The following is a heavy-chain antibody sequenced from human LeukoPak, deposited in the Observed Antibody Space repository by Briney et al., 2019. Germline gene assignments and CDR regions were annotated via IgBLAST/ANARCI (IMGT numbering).Heavy chain of an antibody. V-gene: IGHV7-4-1*02. CDR1: GYTFTSYA. CDR2: INTNTGNP. Sequence: GASVKVSCKASGYTFTSYAMKWVRQAPGQGLEWMGWINTNTGNPTYAQGFTGRFVFSLDTSVSTAYLQVSSLKAEDTAVYYCARAPYSGYDSSGYYFDYWGQGTLVSVSS. CDR3: ARAPYSGYDSSGYYFDY. J-gene: IGHJ4*02. D-gene: IGHD3-22*01.